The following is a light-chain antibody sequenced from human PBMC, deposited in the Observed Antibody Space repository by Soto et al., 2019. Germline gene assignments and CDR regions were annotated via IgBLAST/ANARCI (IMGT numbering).Light chain of an antibody. J-gene: IGLJ3*02. Sequence: QSALTQPASVSGSPGQSITISCTGTSSDVGGYNYDSWYQQHPGKAPKLMIYEVSNRPSGVSNRFSGSKSGNTASLTISGLQAEDEADYYCSSYTSSSTVFGGGTKLTVL. CDR3: SSYTSSSTV. CDR2: EVS. CDR1: SSDVGGYNY. V-gene: IGLV2-14*01.